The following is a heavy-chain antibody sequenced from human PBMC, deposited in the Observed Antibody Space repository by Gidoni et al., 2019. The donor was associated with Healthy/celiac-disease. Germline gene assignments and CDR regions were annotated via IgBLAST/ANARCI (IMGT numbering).Heavy chain of an antibody. CDR1: GFTFSSYA. D-gene: IGHD3-3*01. CDR3: AKDGAYYDFWSGYYSYFQH. V-gene: IGHV3-23*01. Sequence: EVQLLESGGGLVQPGGSLRLSCAASGFTFSSYAMSWVRQAPGKGLEWVSAISGSGGSTYYADSVKGRFTISRDNSKNTLYLQMNSLRAEDTAVYYCAKDGAYYDFWSGYYSYFQHWGQGTLVTVSS. J-gene: IGHJ1*01. CDR2: ISGSGGST.